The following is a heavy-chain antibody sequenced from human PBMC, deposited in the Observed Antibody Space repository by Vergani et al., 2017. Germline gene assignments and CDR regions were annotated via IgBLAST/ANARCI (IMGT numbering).Heavy chain of an antibody. CDR2: ISAYNGNT. Sequence: QVQLVQSGAEVKKPGASVKVSCKASGYTFTSYGISWVRQAPGQGLEWMGWISAYNGNTNYVQKLQGRFTMTTDTSTSTAYMELRSLRSDDTAVYYCARDSGNYDFWSGYYSDWFDPWGQGTLVTVSS. J-gene: IGHJ5*02. V-gene: IGHV1-18*01. CDR3: ARDSGNYDFWSGYYSDWFDP. CDR1: GYTFTSYG. D-gene: IGHD3-3*01.